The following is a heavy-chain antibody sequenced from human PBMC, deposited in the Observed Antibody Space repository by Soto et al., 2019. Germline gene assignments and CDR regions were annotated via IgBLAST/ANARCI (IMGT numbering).Heavy chain of an antibody. J-gene: IGHJ3*02. V-gene: IGHV3-23*01. CDR1: GFTFSSYA. CDR3: AKDPSSWYSFGNDAFDI. Sequence: EVQLLESGGGLVQPGGSLRLSCAASGFTFSSYAMSWVRQAPGKGLEWVSSISGSGGSTYYADSVKGRFTISRDNSKNTMYLQMNSLTAEDTAVYYCAKDPSSWYSFGNDAFDIWGQGTMVTVSS. CDR2: ISGSGGST. D-gene: IGHD6-13*01.